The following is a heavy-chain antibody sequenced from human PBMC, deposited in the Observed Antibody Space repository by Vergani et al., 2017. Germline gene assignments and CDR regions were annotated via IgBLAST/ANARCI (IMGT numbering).Heavy chain of an antibody. J-gene: IGHJ4*02. CDR3: ARVQLWLYWGTDY. D-gene: IGHD5-18*01. V-gene: IGHV3-48*01. Sequence: EVQLLESGGGLVQPGGSLRLSCAASGFTFSSYSMNWVRQAPGKGLEWVSYISSSSSTIYYADSVKGRFTISRDNAKNSLYLQMNSLRAEDTAVYYCARVQLWLYWGTDYWGQGTLVTVSS. CDR1: GFTFSSYS. CDR2: ISSSSSTI.